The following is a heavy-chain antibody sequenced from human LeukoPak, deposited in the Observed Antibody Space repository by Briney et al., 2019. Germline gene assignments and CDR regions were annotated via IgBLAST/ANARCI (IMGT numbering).Heavy chain of an antibody. J-gene: IGHJ4*02. D-gene: IGHD2-8*02. CDR1: GYTFTSYR. CDR2: IFPGDSDT. Sequence: GESLKISCKGSGYTFTSYRIGWVRQMPGKGLEWMGIIFPGDSDTRYSPSFQGQVTISADKSISTAYLQWSSLKASDTAMYYCARRLVATGLDYWGQGTLVTVSS. CDR3: ARRLVATGLDY. V-gene: IGHV5-51*01.